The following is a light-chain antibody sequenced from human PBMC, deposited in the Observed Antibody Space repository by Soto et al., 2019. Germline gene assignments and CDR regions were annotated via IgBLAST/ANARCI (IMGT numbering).Light chain of an antibody. CDR3: QQSYMDPIT. CDR2: DAS. V-gene: IGKV1-39*01. CDR1: QSISTY. J-gene: IGKJ5*01. Sequence: DIQMTQSPSSLSASVGNRVTITCRASQSISTYLNWYQKKPGKAPNLLIYDASRLQSGVPSRFSGSGGGTDFTLSISSVQPEDFATYLCQQSYMDPITFGQGTQLEF.